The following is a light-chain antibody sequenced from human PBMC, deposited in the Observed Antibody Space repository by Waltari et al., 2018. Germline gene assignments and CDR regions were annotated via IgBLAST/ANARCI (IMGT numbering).Light chain of an antibody. CDR1: QSVGRK. J-gene: IGKJ1*01. V-gene: IGKV3-15*01. CDR2: GAS. CDR3: QQYNDWPPR. Sequence: EIVMTQSPGTLSVSPGERATLSCRASQSVGRKLAWYQQTPGQAPRLLISGASTRATGVPAKFSGSGSGTEFTLSISSLQSEDFAVYYCQQYNDWPPRFGQGTKVEVK.